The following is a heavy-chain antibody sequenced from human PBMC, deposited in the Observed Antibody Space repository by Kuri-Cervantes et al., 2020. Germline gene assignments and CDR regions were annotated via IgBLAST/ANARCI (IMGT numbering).Heavy chain of an antibody. J-gene: IGHJ5*02. CDR1: GFTFSSYA. V-gene: IGHV3-48*02. D-gene: IGHD3-22*01. Sequence: LSLTCAASGFTFSSYAMHWVRQAPGKGLEWVSYISSSSSTIYYADSVKGRFTISRDNAKNSLYLQMNSLRDEDTAVYYCARDYYDSSGYFLAAEHWFDPWGQGTLVTVSS. CDR2: ISSSSSTI. CDR3: ARDYYDSSGYFLAAEHWFDP.